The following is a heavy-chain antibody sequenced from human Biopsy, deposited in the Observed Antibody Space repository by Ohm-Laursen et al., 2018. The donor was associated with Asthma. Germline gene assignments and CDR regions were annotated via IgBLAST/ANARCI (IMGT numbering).Heavy chain of an antibody. J-gene: IGHJ3*01. D-gene: IGHD3-22*01. Sequence: SLRLSCSAPGFTFGGYAMSWARQAPGKGLEWVSTISPDGRSAHGPDSFRGRFTISRDNSRDTLYLQMRSLRADDTVVYYCVKDTVEDRGGYYTFDVWGQGTKVTVSS. V-gene: IGHV3-23*01. CDR3: VKDTVEDRGGYYTFDV. CDR1: GFTFGGYA. CDR2: ISPDGRSA.